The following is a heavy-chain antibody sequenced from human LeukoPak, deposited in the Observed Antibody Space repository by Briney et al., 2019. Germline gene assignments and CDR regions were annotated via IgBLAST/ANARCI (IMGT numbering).Heavy chain of an antibody. D-gene: IGHD1-26*01. CDR2: ISAYNGKT. Sequence: VSCKASGFTFSSYGISWVRQAPGQGXEWMGWISAYNGKTNYAQKFQGRVTMTTDTSTSTAYMDLRSLRSDDTAVYYCARGGALTSFGSWGQGTLITVSS. V-gene: IGHV1-18*01. CDR3: ARGGALTSFGS. J-gene: IGHJ4*02. CDR1: GFTFSSYG.